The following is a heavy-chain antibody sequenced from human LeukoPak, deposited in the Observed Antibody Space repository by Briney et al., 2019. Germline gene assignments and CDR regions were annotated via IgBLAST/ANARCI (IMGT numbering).Heavy chain of an antibody. CDR2: IYYSGST. V-gene: IGHV4-31*03. J-gene: IGHJ6*02. Sequence: SQTLSLTCTVSGGSISSGGYSWSWIRQHPGKGLEWIGYIYYSGSTYYNPSLKSRVTISVDTSKNQFSLKLSSVTAADTAVYYCARFLRPTTRYCSSTSCPGAYYYYGMDVWGQGTTVTVSS. CDR1: GGSISSGGYS. CDR3: ARFLRPTTRYCSSTSCPGAYYYYGMDV. D-gene: IGHD2-2*01.